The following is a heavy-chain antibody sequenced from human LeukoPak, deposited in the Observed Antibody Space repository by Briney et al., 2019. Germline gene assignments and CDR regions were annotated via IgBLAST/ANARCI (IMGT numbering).Heavy chain of an antibody. CDR1: GLTYSRYW. V-gene: IGHV3-7*01. CDR2: IKEDGSEK. CDR3: ASDYYGSGSYYNPYYFDY. J-gene: IGHJ4*02. Sequence: GGSLRLSCAASGLTYSRYWMSWVRQAPGKGLEWVANIKEDGSEKYYVDSVKGRFTISRDNAKNSLYLQMNSLRAEDTAVYYCASDYYGSGSYYNPYYFDYWGQGTLVTASS. D-gene: IGHD3-10*01.